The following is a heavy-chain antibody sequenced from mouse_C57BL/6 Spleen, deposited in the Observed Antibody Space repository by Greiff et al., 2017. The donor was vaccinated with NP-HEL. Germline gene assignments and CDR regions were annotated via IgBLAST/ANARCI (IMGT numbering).Heavy chain of an antibody. Sequence: VKLMESGAELVKPGASVKISCKASGYAFSSYWMNWVKQRPGKGLEWIGQIYPGDGDTNYNGKFKGKATLTADKSSSTAYMQLSSLTSEDSAVYFCARGIYYGSSYHYYAMDYWGQGTSVTVSS. CDR2: IYPGDGDT. CDR1: GYAFSSYW. V-gene: IGHV1-80*01. CDR3: ARGIYYGSSYHYYAMDY. D-gene: IGHD1-1*01. J-gene: IGHJ4*01.